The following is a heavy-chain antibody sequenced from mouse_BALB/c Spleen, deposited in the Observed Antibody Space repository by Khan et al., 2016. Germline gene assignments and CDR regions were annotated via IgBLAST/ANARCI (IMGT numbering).Heavy chain of an antibody. CDR3: AWSCCCYFSLDY. CDR1: GYTFTDYY. Sequence: QVRLQQSGTELPRPGASVKLSCKASGYTFTDYYLHWVKQRTGQGLEWIGELFPGSGNTYYNDKFKGKASLTADTSSSTAYMQLSSLTSEDSAVYFCAWSCCCYFSLDYWGHGASVTFSS. V-gene: IGHV1-77*01. J-gene: IGHJ4*01. CDR2: LFPGSGNT.